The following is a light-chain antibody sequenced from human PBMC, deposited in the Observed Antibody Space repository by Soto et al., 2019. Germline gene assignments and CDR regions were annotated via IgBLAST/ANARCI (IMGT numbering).Light chain of an antibody. V-gene: IGKV3-15*01. CDR2: GAS. Sequence: EIVMTQSPATLSVSPGERATLSCRASQSVSSNLAWYQQKPGQAPRLLIYGASTRANGIPARFSGSGSGTDSTLTISSLQSEYFAVYYCQQYNNWPPYTFGQGTKLEIK. CDR3: QQYNNWPPYT. CDR1: QSVSSN. J-gene: IGKJ2*01.